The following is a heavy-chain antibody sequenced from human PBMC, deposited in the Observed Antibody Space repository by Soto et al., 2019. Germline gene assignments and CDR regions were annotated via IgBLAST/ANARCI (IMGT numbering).Heavy chain of an antibody. Sequence: DVQLLDSGGGLVQPGGSLRLSCATSGFTFNTWAMSWVRQAPGKGLEWVSGISGDGTITLYADSVQGRFSISKDNSRNTVYLQMDSLRVEDTALYYCAKDLISGNNVFDVWGQGTMVTVSS. CDR3: AKDLISGNNVFDV. J-gene: IGHJ3*01. D-gene: IGHD1-1*01. CDR1: GFTFNTWA. V-gene: IGHV3-23*01. CDR2: ISGDGTIT.